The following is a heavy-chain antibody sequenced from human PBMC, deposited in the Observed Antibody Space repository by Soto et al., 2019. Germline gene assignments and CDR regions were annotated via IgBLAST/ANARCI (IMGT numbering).Heavy chain of an antibody. CDR1: GFTFSSYE. Sequence: EVQLVESGGGLVQPGGSLRLSCAASGFTFSSYEMNWVRQAPGKGLEWVSYISSSGSTIYYADSVKGRFTISRDNAKNSLYLQMNSLRAEDTAVYYCAREGKQLWLPRQPPQHFYGMDVWGQGTTVTVSS. CDR3: AREGKQLWLPRQPPQHFYGMDV. V-gene: IGHV3-48*03. CDR2: ISSSGSTI. D-gene: IGHD5-18*01. J-gene: IGHJ6*02.